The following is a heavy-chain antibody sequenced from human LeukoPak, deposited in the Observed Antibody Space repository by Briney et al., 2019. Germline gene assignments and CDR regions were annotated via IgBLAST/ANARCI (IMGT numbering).Heavy chain of an antibody. CDR3: ARAPKVSFPYSSGRGAFDI. V-gene: IGHV4-59*01. Sequence: SETLSLTCTVSGGSISSYYWSWIRQPPGKGLEWIGYIYYSGSTNYNPSLKSRVTISVDTSKNQFSLKLSSVTAADTAVYYCARAPKVSFPYSSGRGAFDIWGQGTMVTVSS. J-gene: IGHJ3*02. CDR1: GGSISSYY. D-gene: IGHD6-19*01. CDR2: IYYSGST.